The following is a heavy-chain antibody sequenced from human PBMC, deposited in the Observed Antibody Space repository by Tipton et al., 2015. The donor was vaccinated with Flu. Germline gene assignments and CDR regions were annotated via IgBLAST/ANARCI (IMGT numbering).Heavy chain of an antibody. J-gene: IGHJ5*02. Sequence: TLSLTCTVSGGSISSGGYYWSWIRQHPGKGLEWIGYIYYSGSTYYNPSLKSRVTISVDTSKNQFSLKLSSVTAADTAVYYCARGSSSGYYLDWFDPWGQGTLVTVSS. D-gene: IGHD3-22*01. CDR2: IYYSGST. CDR1: GGSISSGGYY. V-gene: IGHV4-31*03. CDR3: ARGSSSGYYLDWFDP.